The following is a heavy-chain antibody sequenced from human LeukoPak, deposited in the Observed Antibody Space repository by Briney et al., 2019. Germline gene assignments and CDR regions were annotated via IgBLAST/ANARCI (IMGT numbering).Heavy chain of an antibody. CDR1: GYTFTGYY. Sequence: AASVKVSCKASGYTFTGYYMHWVRQAPGQGLEWLGWINPKTGAADYAQQFRGRITMTRDTSINTDYMEMKRVTSDDTAVYYCARGAEAETSPLDYWGQGTLVTVSS. J-gene: IGHJ4*02. D-gene: IGHD6-13*01. V-gene: IGHV1-2*02. CDR2: INPKTGAA. CDR3: ARGAEAETSPLDY.